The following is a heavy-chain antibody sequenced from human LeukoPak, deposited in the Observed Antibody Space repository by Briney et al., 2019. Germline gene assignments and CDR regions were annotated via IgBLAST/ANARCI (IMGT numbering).Heavy chain of an antibody. J-gene: IGHJ4*02. CDR2: IYHSGST. D-gene: IGHD4-17*01. CDR1: GGSISSGGYS. Sequence: SQTLSLTCAVSGGSISSGGYSWSWIRQPPGKGLEWIGYIYHSGSTYYNPSLKSRVTISVDRSKNQFSLKLSSVTAADTAVYYCARSTHDYGGHFNYWGQGTLVTVSS. CDR3: ARSTHDYGGHFNY. V-gene: IGHV4-30-2*01.